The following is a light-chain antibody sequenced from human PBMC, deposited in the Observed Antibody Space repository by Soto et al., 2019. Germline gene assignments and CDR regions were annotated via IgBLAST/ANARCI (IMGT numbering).Light chain of an antibody. CDR1: SSDVGFYNY. CDR3: SSYAGSNNLV. CDR2: EVS. Sequence: QSALTQPPSASGSPGQSVTISCTGTSSDVGFYNYVSWYQQHPGKAPKLMIYEVSKRPSGVPDRFSGSKSGNTASLTVSGLQAEDESDYYCSSYAGSNNLVFGGGTKLTGL. V-gene: IGLV2-8*01. J-gene: IGLJ2*01.